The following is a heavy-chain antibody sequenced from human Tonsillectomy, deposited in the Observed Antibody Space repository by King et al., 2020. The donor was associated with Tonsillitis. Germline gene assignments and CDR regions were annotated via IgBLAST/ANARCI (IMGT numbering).Heavy chain of an antibody. Sequence: QLQESGPGLVKPSETLSLTCTVSGGSISGSSYYWGWIRQPPGKGLEWIGTIYYSGPTYYNPSLKSRVTISVDTSKNQFSLRLSSVTAADTAVYYCARQQGNWFDPWGQGTLVTVSS. CDR3: ARQQGNWFDP. V-gene: IGHV4-39*07. CDR1: GGSISGSSYY. J-gene: IGHJ5*02. CDR2: IYYSGPT.